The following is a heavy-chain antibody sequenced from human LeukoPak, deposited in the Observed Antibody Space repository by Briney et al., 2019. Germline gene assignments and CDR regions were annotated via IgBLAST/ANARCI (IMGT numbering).Heavy chain of an antibody. Sequence: GGPLRLSCAASGFTFSSYAMHWVRQAPGKGLEWVSLISWDGGSTYYADSVKGRFTISRDNSKNSLYLQMNSPRAEDTALYYCAKGPSSSWYEGFYYYYMDVWGKGTTVTVSS. D-gene: IGHD6-13*01. CDR1: GFTFSSYA. CDR2: ISWDGGST. J-gene: IGHJ6*03. CDR3: AKGPSSSWYEGFYYYYMDV. V-gene: IGHV3-43D*03.